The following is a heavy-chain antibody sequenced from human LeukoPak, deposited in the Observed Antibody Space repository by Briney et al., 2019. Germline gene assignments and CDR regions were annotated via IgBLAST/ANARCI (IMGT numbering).Heavy chain of an antibody. CDR3: AKDSPRRDCSSTSCYPVDYYYYMDV. Sequence: GGSLRLSCAASGFTFSSYAMSWVRQAPGKGLEWVSAISGSGGSTYYADSVKGRFTISRDNSKNTLYLQMNSLRAEDTAVYYCAKDSPRRDCSSTSCYPVDYYYYMDVWGKGTTVTVSS. V-gene: IGHV3-23*01. D-gene: IGHD2-2*01. CDR2: ISGSGGST. CDR1: GFTFSSYA. J-gene: IGHJ6*03.